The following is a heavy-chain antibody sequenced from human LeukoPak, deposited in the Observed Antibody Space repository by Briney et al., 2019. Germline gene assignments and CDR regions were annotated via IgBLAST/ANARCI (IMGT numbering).Heavy chain of an antibody. CDR3: ARDSSGPAF. Sequence: GGSLRLSCAASGFTFSSYGMHWVRQASGKGLEWVAVIWYDGSNKYYADSVKGRFTISRDNSKNTLYLQMNSLRAEDTAVYYCARDSSGPAFWGQGTLVTVSS. CDR2: IWYDGSNK. J-gene: IGHJ4*02. V-gene: IGHV3-33*01. CDR1: GFTFSSYG. D-gene: IGHD6-19*01.